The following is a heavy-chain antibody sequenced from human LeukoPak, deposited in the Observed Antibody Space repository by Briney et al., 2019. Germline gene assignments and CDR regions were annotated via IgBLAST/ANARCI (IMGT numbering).Heavy chain of an antibody. Sequence: GGSLRLSCAASGFTFSTYVMVWVRRAPEKGLEWVSSISVSGSNTFYTDSVKGRFTISRDNSKNTLDLQMNSLRAEDTAVYYCARDPGIAVAGYYYYGMDVWGQGTTVTVSS. D-gene: IGHD6-19*01. CDR3: ARDPGIAVAGYYYYGMDV. CDR2: ISVSGSNT. CDR1: GFTFSTYV. V-gene: IGHV3-23*01. J-gene: IGHJ6*02.